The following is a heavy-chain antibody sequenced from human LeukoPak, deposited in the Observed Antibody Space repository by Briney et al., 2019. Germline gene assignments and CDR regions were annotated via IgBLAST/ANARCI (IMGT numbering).Heavy chain of an antibody. V-gene: IGHV3-21*01. CDR1: GFTFSSYS. Sequence: PGGSLRLSCAASGFTFSSYSMNWVRQAPGKGLEWVSSISSSSSYIYYADSVKGRFTISRDNAKNSLYLQMNSLRAEDTAVYYCARDSRQWLVPQSFDYWGQGTLVTVSS. D-gene: IGHD6-19*01. CDR2: ISSSSSYI. J-gene: IGHJ4*02. CDR3: ARDSRQWLVPQSFDY.